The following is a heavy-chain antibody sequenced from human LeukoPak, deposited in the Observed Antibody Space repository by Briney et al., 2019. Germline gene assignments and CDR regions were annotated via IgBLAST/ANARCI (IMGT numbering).Heavy chain of an antibody. D-gene: IGHD2-15*01. J-gene: IGHJ4*02. CDR1: GFTFSSYA. Sequence: GSLRLSCAASGFTFSSYAMSWVRQAPGKGLEWVANIKQDGSEKYYVDSVKGRFTISRDNAKNSLYLQMNSLRAEDTAVYYCARDLSGGSCSDYWGQGTLVTVSS. V-gene: IGHV3-7*01. CDR3: ARDLSGGSCSDY. CDR2: IKQDGSEK.